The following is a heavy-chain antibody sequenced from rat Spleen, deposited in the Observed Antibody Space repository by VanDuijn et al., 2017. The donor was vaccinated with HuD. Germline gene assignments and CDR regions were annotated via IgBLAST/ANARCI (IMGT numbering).Heavy chain of an antibody. V-gene: IGHV5-29*01. D-gene: IGHD1-9*01. CDR1: GFTFSDFY. CDR2: ISYDDRST. CDR3: ARRHYGYTDYFDY. J-gene: IGHJ2*01. Sequence: EVQLVESDGGLVQPGRSLKLSCAASGFTFSDFYMAWVRQAPTKGLEWVATISYDDRSTYYRDSVKGRFTISRDNAKSSLYLQMDSLRSADTATYYCARRHYGYTDYFDYWGQGVMVTVSS.